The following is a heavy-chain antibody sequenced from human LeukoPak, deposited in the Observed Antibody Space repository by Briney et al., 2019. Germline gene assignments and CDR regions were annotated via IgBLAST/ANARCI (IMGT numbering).Heavy chain of an antibody. J-gene: IGHJ4*02. CDR3: AKGGPDIVLMDH. Sequence: PSETLSLICTVSAYSINSGYYWGWIRQPPGKGLEWIGSIYHSGSTYYNPSLKSRVTISVDTSKNQFSLKLSSVTAADTAVYYCAKGGPDIVLMDHWGQGTLVTVSS. CDR1: AYSINSGYY. V-gene: IGHV4-38-2*02. D-gene: IGHD2-8*01. CDR2: IYHSGST.